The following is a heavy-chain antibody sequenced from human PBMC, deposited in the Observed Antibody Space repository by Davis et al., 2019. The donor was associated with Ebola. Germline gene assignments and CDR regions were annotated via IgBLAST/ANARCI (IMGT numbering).Heavy chain of an antibody. CDR3: ARTYHFWARRLYYFDY. D-gene: IGHD3-3*01. CDR1: GFSLSNARMG. J-gene: IGHJ4*02. Sequence: SGPTLVKPTETGTLTCTVSGFSLSNARMGVSWIRQPPGKALAWLAHIFSNDEKSYSTSLKSRLTISKDTSKSQVVLTMTNMDPVDTATYYCARTYHFWARRLYYFDYWGQGTLVTVSS. V-gene: IGHV2-26*01. CDR2: IFSNDEK.